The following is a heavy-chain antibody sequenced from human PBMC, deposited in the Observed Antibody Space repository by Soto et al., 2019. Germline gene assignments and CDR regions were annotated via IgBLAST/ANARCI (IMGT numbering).Heavy chain of an antibody. CDR3: AKDIVVVVAATQDNWFDP. V-gene: IGHV3-23*01. D-gene: IGHD2-15*01. CDR1: GFTFSSYA. Sequence: GGSLRLSCAASGFTFSSYAMSWVRQAPGKGLEWVSAISGSGGSTYYADSVKGRFTISRDNSKNTLYLQMNSLRAEDTAVYYCAKDIVVVVAATQDNWFDPWGQGTLVTVSS. J-gene: IGHJ5*02. CDR2: ISGSGGST.